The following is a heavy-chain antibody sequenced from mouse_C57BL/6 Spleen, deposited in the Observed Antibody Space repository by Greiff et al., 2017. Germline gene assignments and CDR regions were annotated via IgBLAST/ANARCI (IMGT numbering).Heavy chain of an antibody. J-gene: IGHJ3*01. CDR2: IDPETGGT. D-gene: IGHD1-1*01. V-gene: IGHV1-15*01. CDR1: GYTFTDYE. CDR3: FYYGSSSFAY. Sequence: VQLQQSGAELVRPGASVTLSCKASGYTFTDYEMHWVKQTPVHGLEWIGAIDPETGGTAYNQKFKGKAILTADKSSSTAYMERRSLTSEDAAVYYCFYYGSSSFAYWGKGTLVTVSA.